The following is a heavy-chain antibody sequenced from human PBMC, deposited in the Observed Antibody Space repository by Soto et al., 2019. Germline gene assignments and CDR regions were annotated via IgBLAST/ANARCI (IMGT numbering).Heavy chain of an antibody. CDR3: ARRYGGNIDY. J-gene: IGHJ4*02. D-gene: IGHD1-26*01. Sequence: QVQLQESGPGLVKPSETLSLTCTVSGGSISSYYWSWIRQPPGKGLEWIGYIYYSGGTNYNPSLKSRVTISVDSSTNPSSLKLSSVTAADTTVYYCARRYGGNIDYWGQGTLVTVSS. V-gene: IGHV4-59*08. CDR2: IYYSGGT. CDR1: GGSISSYY.